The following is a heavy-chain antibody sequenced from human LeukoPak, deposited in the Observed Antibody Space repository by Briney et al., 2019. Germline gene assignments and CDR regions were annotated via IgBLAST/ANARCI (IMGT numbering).Heavy chain of an antibody. J-gene: IGHJ6*03. CDR2: INGAGVT. CDR3: AIRGVQGYMDV. V-gene: IGHV3-69-1*01. D-gene: IGHD1-26*01. Sequence: PGGSLRLSCAASGFAVIDHFMHWVRQAPGEGLQWVSTINGAGVTYYAASVKGRFTISRDRVKNTVSLQMNNLRADDTAVYFCAIRGVQGYMDVWGKGTTVTVSS. CDR1: GFAVIDHF.